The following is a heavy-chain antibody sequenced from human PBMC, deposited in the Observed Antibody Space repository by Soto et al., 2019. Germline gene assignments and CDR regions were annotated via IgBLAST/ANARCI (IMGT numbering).Heavy chain of an antibody. J-gene: IGHJ3*02. Sequence: GESLKISFKGSGYSFTSYLICWVRQMPVKGLEWMGIIYPGDSDTRYSPSFQGQVTISADKSISTAYLQWSSLKASDTAMYYCARPDSSSWYLAFDIWGQWTMVTVSS. CDR3: ARPDSSSWYLAFDI. V-gene: IGHV5-51*01. CDR1: GYSFTSYL. CDR2: IYPGDSDT. D-gene: IGHD6-13*01.